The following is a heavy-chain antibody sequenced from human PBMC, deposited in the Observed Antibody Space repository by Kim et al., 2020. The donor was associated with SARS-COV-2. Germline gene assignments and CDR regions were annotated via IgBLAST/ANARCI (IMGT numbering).Heavy chain of an antibody. J-gene: IGHJ3*02. CDR2: IRSKANSYAT. CDR1: GFTFSGSA. Sequence: GGSLRLSCAASGFTFSGSAMHWVRQASGKGLEWVGRIRSKANSYATAYAASVKGRFTISRDDSKNTAYLQMNSLKTEDTAVYYCTISSTMIVVETDAFDIWSQGKMVTVSS. D-gene: IGHD3-22*01. V-gene: IGHV3-73*01. CDR3: TISSTMIVVETDAFDI.